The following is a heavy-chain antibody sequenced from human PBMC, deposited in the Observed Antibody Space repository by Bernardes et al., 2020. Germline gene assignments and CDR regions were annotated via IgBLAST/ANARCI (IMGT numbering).Heavy chain of an antibody. D-gene: IGHD3-16*02. CDR3: ARGRPRDDYVWGSYRYGAFDI. CDR1: GGSFSGYY. CDR2: INHSGST. Sequence: SETLSLTCAVYGGSFSGYYWSWIRQPPGQGLEWIGEINHSGSTNYNPSLKSRVTISVDTSKNQFSLKLSSVTAADTAVYYCARGRPRDDYVWGSYRYGAFDIWGQGTMVTVSS. V-gene: IGHV4-34*01. J-gene: IGHJ3*02.